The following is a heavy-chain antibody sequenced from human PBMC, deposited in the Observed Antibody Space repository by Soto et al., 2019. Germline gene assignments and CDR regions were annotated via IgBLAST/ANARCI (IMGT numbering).Heavy chain of an antibody. CDR3: ARDRYYDHVWGSYVPFDC. CDR1: GFTFSSYS. D-gene: IGHD3-16*01. Sequence: GGSLRLSCAASGFTFSSYSMSWVRQAPGKGLEWVSSISSSSSYIYYADSVKGRFTISRDNAKNSLYLQMNSLRAEDTAVYYCARDRYYDHVWGSYVPFDCWGQGTLVTVSS. V-gene: IGHV3-21*01. J-gene: IGHJ4*02. CDR2: ISSSSSYI.